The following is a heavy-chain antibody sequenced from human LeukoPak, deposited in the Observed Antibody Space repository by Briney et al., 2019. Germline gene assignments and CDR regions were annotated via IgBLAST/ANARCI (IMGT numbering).Heavy chain of an antibody. V-gene: IGHV3-53*01. CDR1: GFTVSSNY. J-gene: IGHJ4*02. CDR2: IYSGGST. CDR3: AKEVAKQWLGDFDY. Sequence: GGSLRLSCAASGFTVSSNYMSWVRQAPGKGLEWVSVIYSGGSTDYADSVKGRCTISRDNSKNTLYLQMNSLRAEDTAVYYCAKEVAKQWLGDFDYWGQGTLVTVSS. D-gene: IGHD6-19*01.